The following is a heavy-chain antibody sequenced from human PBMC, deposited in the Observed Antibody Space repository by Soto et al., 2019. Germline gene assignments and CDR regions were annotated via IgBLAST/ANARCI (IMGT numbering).Heavy chain of an antibody. J-gene: IGHJ5*02. CDR2: INAHSGGT. CDR3: AKDLTRQLAYWLDP. Sequence: GASVKVSCKASGFSFTGYYIHWLRQAPGQGLEWMGWINAHSGGTEYAQEFQGRVTLTRDTSIATAYLTLTSLTSDDTALYYCAKDLTRQLAYWLDPWGQGTQVTAPQ. CDR1: GFSFTGYY. V-gene: IGHV1-2*02. D-gene: IGHD6-6*01.